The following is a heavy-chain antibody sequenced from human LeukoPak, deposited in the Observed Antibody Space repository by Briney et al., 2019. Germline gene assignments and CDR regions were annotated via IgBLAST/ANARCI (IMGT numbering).Heavy chain of an antibody. CDR2: INHSGST. Sequence: SETLSLTCAVYGVSFSGYYWSWIRQPPGKGLEWIGEINHSGSTNYNPSLKSRVTISVDTPKNQFSLKLSSVTAADTAVYYCARAGLNGDVDYWGQGTLVTVSS. D-gene: IGHD4-17*01. CDR1: GVSFSGYY. CDR3: ARAGLNGDVDY. V-gene: IGHV4-34*01. J-gene: IGHJ4*02.